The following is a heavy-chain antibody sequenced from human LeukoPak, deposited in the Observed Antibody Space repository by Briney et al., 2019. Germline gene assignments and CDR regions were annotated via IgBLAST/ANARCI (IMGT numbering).Heavy chain of an antibody. CDR3: ARDLCTNGVCYDAFDI. Sequence: NSSETLSLTCAVSGGSMSSGSHYWSWIRQPAGKGLGWIGRIYTSGMTNYNPYLKSQVTISVDPSKNQFSLKLSSVTAADTAVYYCARDLCTNGVCYDAFDIWGQGTMVNVSS. V-gene: IGHV4-61*02. J-gene: IGHJ3*02. D-gene: IGHD2-8*01. CDR2: IYTSGMT. CDR1: GGSMSSGSHY.